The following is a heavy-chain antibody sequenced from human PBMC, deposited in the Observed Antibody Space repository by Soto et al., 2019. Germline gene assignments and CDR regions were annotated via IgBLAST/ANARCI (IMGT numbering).Heavy chain of an antibody. J-gene: IGHJ4*02. Sequence: GGSLRLSCAASGFTFRNYGMNWVRQAPGKGLEWVSYIGIGSSTKYYADSVKGRFTISRDNAKNTLYLQMNSLRAEDTAVYYCARDYSSYSPFDYWGQGTRVTVSS. D-gene: IGHD2-2*02. V-gene: IGHV3-48*01. CDR2: IGIGSSTK. CDR3: ARDYSSYSPFDY. CDR1: GFTFRNYG.